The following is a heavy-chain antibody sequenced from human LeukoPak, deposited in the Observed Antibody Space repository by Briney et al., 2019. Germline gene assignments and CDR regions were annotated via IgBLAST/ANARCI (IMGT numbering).Heavy chain of an antibody. CDR3: ARDQRGEFDH. V-gene: IGHV4-30-2*01. Sequence: PSQTLSLTCAVSGGSISSGGYTWSWIRQPPGKGLEWIGYIYHSGSTYYNPSLKSRVTISVDRSKNQFSLKLSSVTAADTAVYHCARDQRGEFDHWGQGTLVTVSS. J-gene: IGHJ5*02. CDR2: IYHSGST. D-gene: IGHD3-10*01. CDR1: GGSISSGGYT.